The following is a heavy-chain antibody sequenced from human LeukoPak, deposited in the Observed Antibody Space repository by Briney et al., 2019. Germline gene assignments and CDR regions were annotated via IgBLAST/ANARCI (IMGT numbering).Heavy chain of an antibody. CDR1: GFTFNRAW. V-gene: IGHV3-7*01. CDR2: IKEDGSEK. Sequence: GGSLRLSCAASGFTFNRAWMSWVRQTPEKRLEFVANIKEDGSEKYYVDSVKGRFTISRDNTKNSLYLQMDSLRVDDTAIYYCAKDGERYSWGQGTLVTVSS. D-gene: IGHD3-10*01. J-gene: IGHJ4*02. CDR3: AKDGERYS.